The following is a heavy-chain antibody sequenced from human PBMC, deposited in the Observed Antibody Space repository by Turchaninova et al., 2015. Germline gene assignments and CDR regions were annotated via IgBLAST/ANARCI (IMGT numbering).Heavy chain of an antibody. D-gene: IGHD6-19*01. V-gene: IGHV4-38-2*02. CDR3: ARHSTGWAEYFHH. CDR2: ISQYGTT. Sequence: QVHLQESGPGLGKPSGTPSLTCTVSGFFLRDGFHSGWIRLPPGKEMEWVGTISQYGTTYYNPSLQSRVTISLATAENQFSLNLDSVTAADTAVYYCARHSTGWAEYFHHWGQGTLVTVSS. J-gene: IGHJ1*01. CDR1: GFFLRDGFH.